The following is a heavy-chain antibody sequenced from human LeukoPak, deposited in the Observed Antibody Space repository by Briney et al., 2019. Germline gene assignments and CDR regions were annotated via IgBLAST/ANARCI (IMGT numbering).Heavy chain of an antibody. D-gene: IGHD6-19*01. V-gene: IGHV3-53*01. CDR1: GFTVSSNY. J-gene: IGHJ4*02. CDR3: AREAPGWSSGVYYFDY. CDR2: IYSGGST. Sequence: PGGSLRLSCAASGFTVSSNYMSWVRQAPGKGLEWVSVIYSGGSTYYADSVKGRFTISRDNSKNTLYLQMNGLRAEDTAVYYCAREAPGWSSGVYYFDYWGQGTLVTVSS.